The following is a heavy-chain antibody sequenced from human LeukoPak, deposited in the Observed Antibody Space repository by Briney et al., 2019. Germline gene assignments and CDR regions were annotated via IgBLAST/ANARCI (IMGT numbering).Heavy chain of an antibody. V-gene: IGHV3-23*01. CDR2: IRGSGGST. J-gene: IGHJ4*02. CDR1: GFTFSSYA. CDR3: ANSGYCSSTSCYLVPKNFDY. Sequence: GGSLRLSCAASGFTFSSYAMSWVRQAPGKGLEWVSAIRGSGGSTYYADSVKGRFTISRDNSKNTLYLQMNSLRAEDTAVYYCANSGYCSSTSCYLVPKNFDYWGQGTLVTVSS. D-gene: IGHD2-2*01.